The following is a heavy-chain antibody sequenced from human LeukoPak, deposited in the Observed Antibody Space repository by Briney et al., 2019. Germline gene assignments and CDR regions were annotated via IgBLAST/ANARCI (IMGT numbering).Heavy chain of an antibody. CDR3: ASPGDLDYGDSRFDY. CDR2: IIPIFGTA. CDR1: GYTFTSYD. D-gene: IGHD4-17*01. V-gene: IGHV1-69*05. J-gene: IGHJ4*02. Sequence: SVKVSCKASGYTFTSYDINWVRQAPGQGLEWMGRIIPIFGTANYAQKFQGRVTITTDESTSTAYMELSSLRSEDTAVYYCASPGDLDYGDSRFDYWGQGTLVTVSS.